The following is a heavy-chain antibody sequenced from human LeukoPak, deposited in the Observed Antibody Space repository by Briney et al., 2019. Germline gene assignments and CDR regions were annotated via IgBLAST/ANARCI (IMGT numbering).Heavy chain of an antibody. D-gene: IGHD2-2*01. V-gene: IGHV1-69*04. Sequence: SVKVSCKASGGTFSSYTISWVRQAPGQGLEWMGRIIPILGIANYAQKFQGRVTITADKSTSTAYMELSSLRSEDTAVYYCARDPPPVYCSSTSCFPWGQETRVTASS. J-gene: IGHJ5*02. CDR2: IIPILGIA. CDR3: ARDPPPVYCSSTSCFP. CDR1: GGTFSSYT.